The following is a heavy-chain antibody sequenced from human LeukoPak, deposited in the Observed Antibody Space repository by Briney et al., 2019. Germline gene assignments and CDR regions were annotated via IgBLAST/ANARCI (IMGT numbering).Heavy chain of an antibody. CDR1: GYTFTSHY. CDR2: INPSGGST. D-gene: IGHD5-12*01. J-gene: IGHJ5*02. V-gene: IGHV1-46*01. Sequence: ASVKVSCKASGYTFTSHYMHWVRQAPGQGLEWMGIINPSGGSTSYAQKFQGRVTMTRDMSTSTVYMELSSLRSEDTAVYYCARDNSVGDSAWWFDPWGQGTLVTVSS. CDR3: ARDNSVGDSAWWFDP.